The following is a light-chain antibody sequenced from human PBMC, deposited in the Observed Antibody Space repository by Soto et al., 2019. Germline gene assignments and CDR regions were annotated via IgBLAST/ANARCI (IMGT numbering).Light chain of an antibody. CDR3: CSYAGSSTSWV. V-gene: IGLV2-23*01. J-gene: IGLJ3*02. CDR2: EDS. Sequence: QSVLTQPASVSGSPGQSITISCTGTSSDAGNYNFVSWYQQHPGKAPKVIIYEDSTRPSGVSNRISGSKSGNTASLTISGLQAEDAADYYCCSYAGSSTSWVFGGGTQLTVL. CDR1: SSDAGNYNF.